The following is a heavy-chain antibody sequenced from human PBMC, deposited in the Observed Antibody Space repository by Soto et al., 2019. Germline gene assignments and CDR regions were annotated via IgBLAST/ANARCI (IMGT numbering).Heavy chain of an antibody. J-gene: IGHJ6*02. V-gene: IGHV3-30*18. CDR1: GFTFSSYG. Sequence: PGGSLRLSCAAPGFTFSSYGMHWVRQAPGKGLEWVAVISYGGSNKYYADSVKGRFTISRDNSKNTLYLQMNSLRAEDTAVYYCAKDLPPDYDILTGYYDYYGMDVWGQGTTVTVSS. CDR3: AKDLPPDYDILTGYYDYYGMDV. CDR2: ISYGGSNK. D-gene: IGHD3-9*01.